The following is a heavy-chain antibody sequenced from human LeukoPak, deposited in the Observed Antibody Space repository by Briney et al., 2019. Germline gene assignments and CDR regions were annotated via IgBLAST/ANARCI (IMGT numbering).Heavy chain of an antibody. CDR2: ISSSSTTT. CDR1: GFTIRRYS. CDR3: ARDENPSDN. V-gene: IGHV3-48*02. Sequence: GGSLTLSCAASGFTIRRYSRSWVRQAPGRGLEWLSYISSSSTTTYYADSVKGRFTISRDNAKNSIYLQMSGLTDEDTAVYYCARDENPSDNWGQGTLVIVSS. J-gene: IGHJ4*02. D-gene: IGHD1-14*01.